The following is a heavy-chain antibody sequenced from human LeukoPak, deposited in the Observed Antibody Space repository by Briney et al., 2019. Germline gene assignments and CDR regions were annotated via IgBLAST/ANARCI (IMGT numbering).Heavy chain of an antibody. D-gene: IGHD3-22*01. Sequence: GGSLRLSCAASGFIFSNYLMTWVRQAPGKGLEWVANIKRDGSDKYFVDSVRGRFTISRDNAKNTLYLQMNSLRAEDTAVYYCAKDPKAYYYDSSGYYHDYWGQGTLVTVSS. J-gene: IGHJ4*02. CDR2: IKRDGSDK. V-gene: IGHV3-7*05. CDR3: AKDPKAYYYDSSGYYHDY. CDR1: GFIFSNYL.